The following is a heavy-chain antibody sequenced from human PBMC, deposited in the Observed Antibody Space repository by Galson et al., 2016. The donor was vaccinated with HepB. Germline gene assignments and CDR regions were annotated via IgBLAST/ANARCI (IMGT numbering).Heavy chain of an antibody. D-gene: IGHD2-21*01. Sequence: SLRLSCAASGFKFSNFWMHWVRHVPGKGLLWVSRISSDGSFTTYADSVKGRFTVSRDNMRNTLFLKMDDLRAEDTATYFCTRQEVTSYSDAFDLLCQVTRVAFSS. V-gene: IGHV3-74*03. CDR1: GFKFSNFW. J-gene: IGHJ3*01. CDR2: ISSDGSFT. CDR3: TRQEVTSYSDAFDL.